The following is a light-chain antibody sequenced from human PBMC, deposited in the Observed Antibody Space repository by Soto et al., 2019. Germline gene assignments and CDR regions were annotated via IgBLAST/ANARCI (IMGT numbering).Light chain of an antibody. V-gene: IGKV3-11*01. J-gene: IGKJ2*01. CDR2: DAS. CDR3: QQRRTWPPYT. CDR1: QSISSY. Sequence: EIALTQSQATLSLSPGDRATLSCRASQSISSYLPWYQQKPGQSPKLLIYDASNRATGIPARFSGSGSGTAFTPTISSIEPEDFAIYYCQQRRTWPPYTFGRGTKLEIK.